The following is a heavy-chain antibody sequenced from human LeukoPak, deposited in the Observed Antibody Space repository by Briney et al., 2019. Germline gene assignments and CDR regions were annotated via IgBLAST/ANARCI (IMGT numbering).Heavy chain of an antibody. Sequence: ASVKVSCKASGYTFTGYYMHWVRQAPGQGLEWMGWINPNSGGTNYAQKFQGRVTMTRDTSISTAYMELSRLRSDDTAVYYCARDIVVVVAATRSRSWFDPWGQGTLVTVSS. D-gene: IGHD2-15*01. J-gene: IGHJ5*02. CDR1: GYTFTGYY. CDR2: INPNSGGT. CDR3: ARDIVVVVAATRSRSWFDP. V-gene: IGHV1-2*02.